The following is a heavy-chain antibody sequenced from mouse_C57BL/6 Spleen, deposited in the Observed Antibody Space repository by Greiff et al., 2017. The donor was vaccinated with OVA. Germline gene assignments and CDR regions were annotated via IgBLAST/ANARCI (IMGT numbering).Heavy chain of an antibody. V-gene: IGHV3-6*01. Sequence: EVQLQESGPGLVKPSQSLSLTCSVTGYSITSGYYWNWLRQFPGNKLEWMGYISYDGCNNYNPSLKNRISITRDTSKNQFFLKLNSVTTEDTATDYGAREGLSSHFDYWGQGTTLTVSS. CDR2: ISYDGCN. CDR3: AREGLSSHFDY. CDR1: GYSITSGYY. J-gene: IGHJ2*01. D-gene: IGHD1-1*01.